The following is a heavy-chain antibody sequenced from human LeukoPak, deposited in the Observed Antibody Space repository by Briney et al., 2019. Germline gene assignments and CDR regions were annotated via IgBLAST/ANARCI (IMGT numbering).Heavy chain of an antibody. Sequence: ASVKVSCKASGYTFTSYGIGWVRQAPGQGLEWMGWISNYNGNTNYAQNLQGRVTMTTDTSTSTAYMELRSLRSDDTAVYYCARGGEGYGYSYGTDAFDIWGQGTMVTVSS. D-gene: IGHD5-18*01. J-gene: IGHJ3*02. CDR2: ISNYNGNT. CDR3: ARGGEGYGYSYGTDAFDI. V-gene: IGHV1-18*01. CDR1: GYTFTSYG.